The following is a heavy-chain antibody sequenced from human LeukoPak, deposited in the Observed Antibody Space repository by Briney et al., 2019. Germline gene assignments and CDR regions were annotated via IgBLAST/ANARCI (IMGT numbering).Heavy chain of an antibody. CDR1: GESLNDYY. CDR2: ITHNGST. CDR3: ARRPGSSGYY. D-gene: IGHD3-22*01. J-gene: IGHJ4*02. V-gene: IGHV4-34*01. Sequence: SETLSLTCAVHGESLNDYYWSWIRQSPGKGLEWIGEITHNGSTTFNPSLESRLTISVDTSKNHFSLKLSSVTAADTAVYYCARRPGSSGYYWGQGTLVTVSS.